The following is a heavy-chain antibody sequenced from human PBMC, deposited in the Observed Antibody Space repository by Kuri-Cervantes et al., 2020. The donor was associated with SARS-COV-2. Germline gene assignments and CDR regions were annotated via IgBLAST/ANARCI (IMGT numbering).Heavy chain of an antibody. CDR1: GFTFSSYA. CDR2: ISYDGSNK. J-gene: IGHJ4*02. Sequence: GESLKISCAASGFTFSSYAMHWVRQAPGKGLEWVAVISYDGSNKYYADSVKGRFTISRDNSKNTLYLQMNSLRAEDTAVYYCARGGAVAGPGIDYWGQGTLVTVSS. CDR3: ARGGAVAGPGIDY. D-gene: IGHD6-19*01. V-gene: IGHV3-30-3*01.